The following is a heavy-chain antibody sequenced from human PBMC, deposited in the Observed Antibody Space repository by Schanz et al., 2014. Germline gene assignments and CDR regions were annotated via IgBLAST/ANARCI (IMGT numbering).Heavy chain of an antibody. CDR2: IRYDGSNK. Sequence: VKLVESGGGLVKPGGSLRLSCATSGFTFSQAWMSWVRQAPGKGLEWVAFIRYDGSNKYYADSVKGRFTISRDNSKNTLYLQMNSLRAEDTAVYYCAKDPYGMDVWGQGTTVTVSS. CDR3: AKDPYGMDV. CDR1: GFTFSQAW. J-gene: IGHJ6*02. V-gene: IGHV3-30*02.